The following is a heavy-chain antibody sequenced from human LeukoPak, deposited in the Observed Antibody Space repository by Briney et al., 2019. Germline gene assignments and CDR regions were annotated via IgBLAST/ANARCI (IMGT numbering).Heavy chain of an antibody. J-gene: IGHJ3*02. V-gene: IGHV3-21*01. CDR1: GFTFSSYS. Sequence: PGESLRLSCAASGFTFSSYSMNWVRQAPGKGLEWVSSISSSSSYTYYADSVKGRFTISRDNAKNSLYLQMNSLRAEDTAVYYCARFGLVGATEAFDIWGQGTMVTVSS. CDR2: ISSSSSYT. CDR3: ARFGLVGATEAFDI. D-gene: IGHD1-26*01.